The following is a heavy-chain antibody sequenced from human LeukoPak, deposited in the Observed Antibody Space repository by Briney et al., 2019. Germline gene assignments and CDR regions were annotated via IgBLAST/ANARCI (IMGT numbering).Heavy chain of an antibody. Sequence: SETLSLTCTVSGGSISGSSYYWGWIRQPPGKGLEWIGSIYYSGCTYYNPSLKSRVTIFVDTSKNQFSLKLSSVTAADTAVYYCARGARGWLRRLSHYFDYWGQGTLVTVSS. CDR1: GGSISGSSYY. CDR2: IYYSGCT. V-gene: IGHV4-39*01. CDR3: ARGARGWLRRLSHYFDY. D-gene: IGHD5-18*01. J-gene: IGHJ4*02.